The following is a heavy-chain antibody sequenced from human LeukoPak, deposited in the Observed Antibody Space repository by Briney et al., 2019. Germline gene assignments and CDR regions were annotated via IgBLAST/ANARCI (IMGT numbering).Heavy chain of an antibody. CDR1: GGSISSSTYY. CDR3: ARNLAGHFGGFYFDY. D-gene: IGHD2-21*01. CDR2: IFYSGST. J-gene: IGHJ4*02. V-gene: IGHV4-39*07. Sequence: SETLSLTCTVSGGSISSSTYYWGWIRQPPGKGLEWIGSIFYSGSTYYNPSLKSRVTISVDTSKNQFSLKLSSVTAADTAVYYCARNLAGHFGGFYFDYWGQGTLVTVSS.